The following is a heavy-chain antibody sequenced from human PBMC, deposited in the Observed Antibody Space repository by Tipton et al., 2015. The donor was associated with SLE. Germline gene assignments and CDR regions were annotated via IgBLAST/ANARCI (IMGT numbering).Heavy chain of an antibody. CDR3: ARWNWSGYHVSFDI. CDR2: ISTSGST. J-gene: IGHJ3*02. CDR1: GDSISSGTHY. V-gene: IGHV4-61*09. Sequence: TLSLTCTVSGDSISSGTHYWSWIRQPAGKGLGWIGHISTSGSTNYNPSLRSRLTISLDTSRNQFLLNLNSVTAADTAVYYCARWNWSGYHVSFDIWGQGTIVTVSS. D-gene: IGHD3-3*01.